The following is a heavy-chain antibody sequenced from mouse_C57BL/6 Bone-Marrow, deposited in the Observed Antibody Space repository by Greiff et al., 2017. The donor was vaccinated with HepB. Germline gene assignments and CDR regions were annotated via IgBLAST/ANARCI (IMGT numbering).Heavy chain of an antibody. J-gene: IGHJ3*01. CDR3: ARIKTAYYSNLFAY. CDR2: IWWDDDK. D-gene: IGHD2-5*01. V-gene: IGHV8-8*01. Sequence: LKESGPGILQPSQTLSLTCSFSGFSLSTFGMGVGWIRQPSGKGLEWLAHIWWDDDKYYNPALKSRLTISKDTSKNQVFLKIANVDTADTATYYCARIKTAYYSNLFAYWGQGTLVTVSA. CDR1: GFSLSTFGMG.